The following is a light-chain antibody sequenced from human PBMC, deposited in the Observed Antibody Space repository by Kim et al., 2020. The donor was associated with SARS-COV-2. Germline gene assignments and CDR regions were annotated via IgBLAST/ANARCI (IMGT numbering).Light chain of an antibody. Sequence: SYELTQPPSVSVSPGQTASIPCSGDKLGNKFVCWYQQKPGQSPVLVLYQDTKRPSGIPERFSGSNSGNTATLTISGTQAMDEADYYCQAWDSNTWVFGGG. CDR1: KLGNKF. J-gene: IGLJ3*02. V-gene: IGLV3-1*01. CDR3: QAWDSNTWV. CDR2: QDT.